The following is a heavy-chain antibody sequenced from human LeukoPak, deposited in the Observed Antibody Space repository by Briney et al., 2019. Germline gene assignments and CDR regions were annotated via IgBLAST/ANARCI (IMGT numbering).Heavy chain of an antibody. D-gene: IGHD6-13*01. CDR3: ARGRKSGRAAAGTAP. V-gene: IGHV3-30*03. Sequence: PGGSLRLSCAASGFTFSSYGMHWVRQAPGKGLEWVAVISYDGSNKYYADSVKGRFTISRDNSKNTLYLQMNSLRAEDTAVYYCARGRKSGRAAAGTAPWGQGTLVTVSS. CDR1: GFTFSSYG. J-gene: IGHJ5*02. CDR2: ISYDGSNK.